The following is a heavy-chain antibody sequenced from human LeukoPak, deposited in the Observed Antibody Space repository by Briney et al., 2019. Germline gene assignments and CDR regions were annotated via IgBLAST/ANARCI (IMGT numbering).Heavy chain of an antibody. D-gene: IGHD2-2*01. CDR2: ISHDGSNK. Sequence: GRSLRLSCAASGFTFSSYAMHWVRQAPGKGLEWVAVISHDGSNKYYADSVKGRFTISRDNSKNTLYLQMNSLRAEDTAVYYCASIYCSSTSCYDYYGMDVWGQGTTVTVSS. CDR3: ASIYCSSTSCYDYYGMDV. J-gene: IGHJ6*02. V-gene: IGHV3-30*04. CDR1: GFTFSSYA.